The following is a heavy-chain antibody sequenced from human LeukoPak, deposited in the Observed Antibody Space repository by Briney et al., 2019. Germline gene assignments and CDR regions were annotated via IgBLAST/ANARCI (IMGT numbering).Heavy chain of an antibody. J-gene: IGHJ4*02. D-gene: IGHD6-13*01. CDR1: AFIFSHYG. CDR2: IWANGNDK. CDR3: ARSGRTGYSSSWSDY. V-gene: IGHV3-33*01. Sequence: GGSLRLSCAASAFIFSHYGMHWVRQVPGKGLEWVAVIWANGNDKYYIDSVKGRFTVSRDNSKNTLYLQMNSLRAEDTAVYYCARSGRTGYSSSWSDYWGQGTLVTVSS.